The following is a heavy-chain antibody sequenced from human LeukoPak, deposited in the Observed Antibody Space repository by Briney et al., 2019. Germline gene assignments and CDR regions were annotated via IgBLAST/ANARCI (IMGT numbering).Heavy chain of an antibody. J-gene: IGHJ4*02. D-gene: IGHD3-22*01. CDR2: INPNSGGT. CDR1: GYTFTGYY. V-gene: IGHV1-2*02. Sequence: ASVKVSCKASGYTFTGYYMHWVRQAPGQGLEWMGWINPNSGGTNYAQKFQGRVTMTSDMSTSTVYMELSSLRSEDTAVYYCARVQPNYYDGSGYSVFDYWGQGTLVTVSS. CDR3: ARVQPNYYDGSGYSVFDY.